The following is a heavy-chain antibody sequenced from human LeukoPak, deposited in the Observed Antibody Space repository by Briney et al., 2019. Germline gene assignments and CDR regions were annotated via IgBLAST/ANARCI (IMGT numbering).Heavy chain of an antibody. CDR1: GFTFSAYS. J-gene: IGHJ4*03. V-gene: IGHV3-21*01. Sequence: GGSLSLSCAASGFTFSAYSIHWVRQATGKGLEWVSSISSTSSFIFYADSVKGRYTISRDNADNSLYLQMNSLRAEDAAVYYCATPRTYYCSETSCYFDHWGQGTLVTVSS. CDR3: ATPRTYYCSETSCYFDH. CDR2: ISSTSSFI. D-gene: IGHD2-15*01.